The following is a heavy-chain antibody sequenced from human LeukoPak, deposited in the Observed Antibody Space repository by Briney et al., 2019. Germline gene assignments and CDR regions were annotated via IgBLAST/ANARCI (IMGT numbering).Heavy chain of an antibody. CDR3: TRVGYIDEGIDY. V-gene: IGHV3-7*04. CDR1: GFPFSSYW. CDR2: IKQDGSKK. J-gene: IGHJ4*02. Sequence: GGSLRLSCVASGFPFSSYWMTWVRQAQGKGLEWVANIKQDGSKKSYVDSVKGRFTISRDNAKNSLYLQMNSLRAEDTAIYYCTRVGYIDEGIDYWGQGTLVTVSS. D-gene: IGHD5-24*01.